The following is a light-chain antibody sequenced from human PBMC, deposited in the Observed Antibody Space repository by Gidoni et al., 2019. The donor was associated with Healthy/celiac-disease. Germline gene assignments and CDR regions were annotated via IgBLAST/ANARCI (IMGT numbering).Light chain of an antibody. CDR1: SSDVGGSNY. V-gene: IGLV2-14*01. J-gene: IGLJ2*01. CDR2: EVS. Sequence: HSSLTPPASVSGSPVPSITISCTGTSSDVGGSNYFSWYQQHPGKAPKLMIYEVSNRPSGVSNRFSGSKSGKTASLTISGLQAEDEADYYCSSYTSSSTLGVFGGGNKLTVL. CDR3: SSYTSSSTLGV.